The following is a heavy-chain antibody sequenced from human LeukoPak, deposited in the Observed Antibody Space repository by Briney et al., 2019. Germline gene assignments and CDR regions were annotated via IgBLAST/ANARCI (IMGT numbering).Heavy chain of an antibody. CDR1: GYSNSSGYY. V-gene: IGHV4-38-2*01. Sequence: SETLSLXCAVSGYSNSSGYYWGWILQPPGKGLEWIGSIYHSGSTYYNPSLKSRVTISVDTSKNQFSLKLRSVTAADTAVYYCARHRTSSNYFDYWGQGTLVTVSS. D-gene: IGHD1-1*01. J-gene: IGHJ4*02. CDR2: IYHSGST. CDR3: ARHRTSSNYFDY.